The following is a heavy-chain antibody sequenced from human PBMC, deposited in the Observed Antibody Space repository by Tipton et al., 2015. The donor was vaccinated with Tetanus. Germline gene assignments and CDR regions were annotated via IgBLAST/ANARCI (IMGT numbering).Heavy chain of an antibody. CDR3: ARDRKEQWLSQIRYGMDV. CDR2: IYYSGST. D-gene: IGHD6-19*01. V-gene: IGHV4-61*05. CDR1: GDSISSSSYY. Sequence: LRLSCTVSGDSISSSSYYWGWIRQPPGKGLEWIGYIYYSGSTNYNPSLKSRVTISVDTSKNQFSLKLTSVTAADSAIYYCARDRKEQWLSQIRYGMDVWGQGTKVTVSS. J-gene: IGHJ6*02.